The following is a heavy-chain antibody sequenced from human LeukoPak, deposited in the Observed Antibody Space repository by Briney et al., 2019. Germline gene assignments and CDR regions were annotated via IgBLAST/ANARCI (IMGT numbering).Heavy chain of an antibody. D-gene: IGHD3-10*01. J-gene: IGHJ4*02. CDR2: INHHGHT. Sequence: GVSLRLSCAASGXTFNHYAMSWVRQAPGKGLEWVSGINHHGHTFYADSVKGRFTISRDNSKNTVFLQMNSLRADDTAEYFCARDPITMVRGVVHHYFDDWGQGTLVTVSS. V-gene: IGHV3-23*01. CDR3: ARDPITMVRGVVHHYFDD. CDR1: GXTFNHYA.